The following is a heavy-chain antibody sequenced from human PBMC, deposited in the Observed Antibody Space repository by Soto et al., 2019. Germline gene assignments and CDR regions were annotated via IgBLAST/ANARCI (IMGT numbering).Heavy chain of an antibody. D-gene: IGHD5-12*01. V-gene: IGHV3-74*01. CDR2: INGDGTST. CDR1: GFTFSDYW. J-gene: IGHJ4*02. CDR3: ARGPFRYSGYDNYFAS. Sequence: EVQLVESGGGLVQPGGSLRLSCAASGFTFSDYWMHWVRQGPEEGLMWVSRINGDGTSTSYADSVKGRFTISRDNAKNTLSLKMNSLRVEDTVVYYCARGPFRYSGYDNYFASGGKGPLVTVSS.